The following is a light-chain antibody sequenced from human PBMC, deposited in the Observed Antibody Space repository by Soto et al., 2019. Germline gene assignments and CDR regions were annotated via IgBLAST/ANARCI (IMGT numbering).Light chain of an antibody. Sequence: EIVLTQSPATLSLSPGERATLSCRASQSVTSYLAWYQQKPGQAPRHLISGASTRATGIPDRFSGSGSGTEFTLTISSLQSEDSAVYYCQQYSDWPRTFGQGTKVDIK. CDR3: QQYSDWPRT. J-gene: IGKJ1*01. CDR1: QSVTSY. CDR2: GAS. V-gene: IGKV3-15*01.